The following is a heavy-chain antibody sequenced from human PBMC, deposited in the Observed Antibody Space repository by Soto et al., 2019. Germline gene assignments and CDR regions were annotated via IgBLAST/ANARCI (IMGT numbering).Heavy chain of an antibody. J-gene: IGHJ6*02. V-gene: IGHV4-31*03. CDR2: IYYSGST. D-gene: IGHD1-1*01. CDR3: ARGPSTGGMDV. Sequence: SETLSLTCTVSGCSISSGGYYWSWIRQHPGKGLEWIGYIYYSGSTYYNPSLKSRVTISVDTSKNQFSLKLSSVTAADTAVYYCARGPSTGGMDVWGQGTTVTVSS. CDR1: GCSISSGGYY.